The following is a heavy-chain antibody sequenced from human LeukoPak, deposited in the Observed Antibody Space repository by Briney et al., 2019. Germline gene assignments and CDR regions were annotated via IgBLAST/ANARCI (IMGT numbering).Heavy chain of an antibody. V-gene: IGHV1-24*01. CDR2: SDPEDGET. CDR1: GYTLTELS. J-gene: IGHJ4*02. Sequence: GASVKVSCKVSGYTLTELSMHWVRQAPGKGLEWMGGSDPEDGETIYAQKFQGRVTMTEDTSTDTAYMELSSLRSEDTAVYYCAAFPITMIVVVINTPFDYWGQGTLVTVSS. D-gene: IGHD3-22*01. CDR3: AAFPITMIVVVINTPFDY.